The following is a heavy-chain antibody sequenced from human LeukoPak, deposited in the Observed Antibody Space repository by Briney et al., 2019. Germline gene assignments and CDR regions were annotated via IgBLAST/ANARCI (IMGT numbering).Heavy chain of an antibody. CDR3: ARVVSPSIAAAGTFDY. D-gene: IGHD6-13*01. Sequence: GGSLRLSCAASGFTFSSYAMSWARQAPGKGLEWVSAISGSGGSTYYADSVKGRFTISRDNAKNSLYLQMNSLRAEDTAVYYCARVVSPSIAAAGTFDYWGQGTLVTVSS. V-gene: IGHV3-23*01. CDR1: GFTFSSYA. CDR2: ISGSGGST. J-gene: IGHJ4*02.